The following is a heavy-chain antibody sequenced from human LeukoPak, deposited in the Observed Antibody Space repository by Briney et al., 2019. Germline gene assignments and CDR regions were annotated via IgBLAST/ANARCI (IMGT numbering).Heavy chain of an antibody. CDR3: AKSIAVAFYS. J-gene: IGHJ4*02. D-gene: IGHD6-19*01. V-gene: IGHV3-23*01. CDR2: ISGSGAGT. Sequence: GGSLRLSCAASGFTFSSFAMSWVRQAPGKGLDWVSSISGSGAGTYYADSVKGRFTISRDNSKNTLDLQMNSLRAEDTAVYYCAKSIAVAFYSWGQGTLVTVSS. CDR1: GFTFSSFA.